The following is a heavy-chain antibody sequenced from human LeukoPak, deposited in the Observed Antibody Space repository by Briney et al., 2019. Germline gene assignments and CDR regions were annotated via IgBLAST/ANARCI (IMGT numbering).Heavy chain of an antibody. Sequence: SETLSLTCTVSGYSISSGYYWGWIRQPPGKGLEWIGSIYHSGSTYYNPSLKSRVTISVDTSKNQFSLKLSSVTAADTAVYYCARHMGGYDIPGWSFDYWGQGTLVTVSS. V-gene: IGHV4-38-2*02. CDR3: ARHMGGYDIPGWSFDY. CDR2: IYHSGST. CDR1: GYSISSGYY. J-gene: IGHJ4*02. D-gene: IGHD3-9*01.